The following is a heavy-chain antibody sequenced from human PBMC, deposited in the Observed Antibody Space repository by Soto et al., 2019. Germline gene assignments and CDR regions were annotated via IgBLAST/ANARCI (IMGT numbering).Heavy chain of an antibody. V-gene: IGHV3-74*01. CDR2: IHSDGSST. CDR3: VRDDVGVGIDY. J-gene: IGHJ4*02. Sequence: GGSLRLSCAASGFTFSYYWMHWVRQAPGQGLVWVSRIHSDGSSTTYADSVKGRFTISRDNAKNTLYLQMNSLRADDTAVYYCVRDDVGVGIDYWGLGTLVTVSS. D-gene: IGHD1-26*01. CDR1: GFTFSYYW.